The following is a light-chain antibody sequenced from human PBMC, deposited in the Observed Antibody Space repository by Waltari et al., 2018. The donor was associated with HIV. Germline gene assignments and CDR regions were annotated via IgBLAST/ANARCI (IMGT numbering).Light chain of an antibody. CDR2: SNR. J-gene: IGLJ3*02. CDR3: QSYDSSLGGRV. CDR1: STVARYD. V-gene: IGLV1-40*01. Sequence: QSVLTQPPSVSGAPGQRVTISCPARSTVARYDVHWFQQFPGTAPKPLIYSNRYRPSGVPDRFSGSNSGNSASLAITGLQAEDESTYYCQSYDSSLGGRVFGGGTNVTVL.